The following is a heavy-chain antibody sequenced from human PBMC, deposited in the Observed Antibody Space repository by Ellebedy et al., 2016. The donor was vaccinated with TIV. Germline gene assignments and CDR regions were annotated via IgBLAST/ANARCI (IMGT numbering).Heavy chain of an antibody. D-gene: IGHD2-2*01. CDR3: ARRGSSAIPYWYFDL. V-gene: IGHV4-59*01. J-gene: IGHJ2*01. CDR2: IYYSGST. CDR1: GGSISSYY. Sequence: MPSETLSLTCTVSGGSISSYYWSWIRQPPGKGLEWIGSIYYSGSTNYNPSLKRRVTISVNTSKNQFSLKLSSVTAADTAVYYCARRGSSAIPYWYFDLWGRGTLVTVSS.